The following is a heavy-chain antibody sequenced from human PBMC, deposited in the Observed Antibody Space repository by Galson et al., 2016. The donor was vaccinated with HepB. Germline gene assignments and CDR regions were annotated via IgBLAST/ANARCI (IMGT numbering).Heavy chain of an antibody. CDR3: AVRYSSIWYFQH. D-gene: IGHD6-13*01. CDR1: GFTLSNSA. V-gene: IGHV3-23*01. CDR2: MSDSGGST. Sequence: SLRLSCAASGFTLSNSAMSWGRQAPGKGLEWVSAMSDSGGSTYYADSVKGRFTISRDNSKNTLYLRMNSLGAEDTAIYYCAVRYSSIWYFQHWGRGTLSASPQ. J-gene: IGHJ1*01.